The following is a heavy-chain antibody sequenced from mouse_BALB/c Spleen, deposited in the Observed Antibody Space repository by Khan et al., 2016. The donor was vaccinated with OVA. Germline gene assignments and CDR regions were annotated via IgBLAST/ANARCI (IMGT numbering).Heavy chain of an antibody. CDR1: GYSFTVYY. J-gene: IGHJ3*01. V-gene: IGHV1-26*01. CDR2: VNPNNGDT. D-gene: IGHD2-14*01. Sequence: VQLQQSGPDLVKPGASVKISCKASGYSFTVYYLNWVKQSHGKGPEWIGRVNPNNGDTNYNQKFKDKAILTVAKASTTAYMELRSLTSEYSAVSYCAGGYEFFAHWGQGTLVTVSA. CDR3: AGGYEFFAH.